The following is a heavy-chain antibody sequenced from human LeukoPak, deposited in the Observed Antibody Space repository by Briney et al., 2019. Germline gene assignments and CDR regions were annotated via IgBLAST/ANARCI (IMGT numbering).Heavy chain of an antibody. CDR1: GGSISSGGYY. CDR3: ARDKNWGPELGFDY. V-gene: IGHV4-31*03. Sequence: SQTLSLTCTVSGGSISSGGYYWSCIRQHPGKGLEWIGYIYYSGSTYYNPSLKSRVTISVDTSKNQFSLKLSSVTAADTAVYYCARDKNWGPELGFDYWGQGTLVTVSS. CDR2: IYYSGST. J-gene: IGHJ4*02. D-gene: IGHD7-27*01.